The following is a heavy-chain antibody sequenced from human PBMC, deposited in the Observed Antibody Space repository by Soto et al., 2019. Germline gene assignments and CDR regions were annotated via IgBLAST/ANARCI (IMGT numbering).Heavy chain of an antibody. J-gene: IGHJ4*02. CDR3: ARQRRDIVVVVAASHLFDY. CDR2: IYYSGST. V-gene: IGHV4-39*01. Sequence: SETLSLTCTVSGGSISSSSYYWGWIRQPPGKGLEWIGSIYYSGSTYYNPSLKSRVTISVDTSKNQFSLKLSSVTAADTAVYYCARQRRDIVVVVAASHLFDYWGQGTLVTVSS. CDR1: GGSISSSSYY. D-gene: IGHD2-15*01.